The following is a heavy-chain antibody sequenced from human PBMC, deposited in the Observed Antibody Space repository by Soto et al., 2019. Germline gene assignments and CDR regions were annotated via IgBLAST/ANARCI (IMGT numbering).Heavy chain of an antibody. CDR3: ARGMQGSRYFDL. Sequence: EVQLVESGGSLVQPGGSLRLSCAGSGFVFSSYWMHWVRQVPGKGLVWVSRITNDGSSTTYADSVNGRFTISRDNAKNTLYLQMNSLGAEDTAVYYCARGMQGSRYFDLWGRGTLVTVSS. CDR2: ITNDGSST. V-gene: IGHV3-74*01. CDR1: GFVFSSYW. J-gene: IGHJ2*01.